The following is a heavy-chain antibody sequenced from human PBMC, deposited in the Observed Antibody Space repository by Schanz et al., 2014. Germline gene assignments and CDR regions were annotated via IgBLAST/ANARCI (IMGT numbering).Heavy chain of an antibody. CDR2: ISYDGSKK. J-gene: IGHJ4*02. D-gene: IGHD3-10*01. CDR1: GFPFSDYF. V-gene: IGHV3-30*03. Sequence: VQLVDSGGGLVKPGGSLRLSCTASGFPFSDYFMAWIRQPPGRGLEWVGVISYDGSKKSYADSVKGRFTISRDNSKNTLYLQMNSLRPEDTAVYYCARGGFGEVSYFDYWGQGTLVTVSS. CDR3: ARGGFGEVSYFDY.